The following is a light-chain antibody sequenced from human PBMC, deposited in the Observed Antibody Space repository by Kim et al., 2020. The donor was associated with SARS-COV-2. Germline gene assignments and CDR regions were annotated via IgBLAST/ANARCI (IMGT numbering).Light chain of an antibody. CDR3: QQYNNWPPGT. CDR2: KAS. Sequence: EMVMTQSPVTLSVSPGESATLSCRASQSVGSNLAWYQQKPGQSPRLLIYKASVRATGIPARFSGSGSGTDFSLTISSLQSEDFAVYYCQQYNNWPPGTFGQGTKLEI. J-gene: IGKJ2*02. V-gene: IGKV3-15*01. CDR1: QSVGSN.